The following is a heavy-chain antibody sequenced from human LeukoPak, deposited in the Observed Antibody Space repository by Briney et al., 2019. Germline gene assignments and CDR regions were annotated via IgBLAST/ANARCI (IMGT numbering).Heavy chain of an antibody. Sequence: GGSLRLSCAASGFTFSSYWMYWVRQAPGKGLVWVSRINNDGSSTIYADSVKGRFTISRDNAKNTLYLQMNSLRDDDTAVYYCVRDNGGEHLWGQGTLVTVSP. J-gene: IGHJ4*02. CDR3: VRDNGGEHL. D-gene: IGHD3-16*01. V-gene: IGHV3-74*01. CDR2: INNDGSST. CDR1: GFTFSSYW.